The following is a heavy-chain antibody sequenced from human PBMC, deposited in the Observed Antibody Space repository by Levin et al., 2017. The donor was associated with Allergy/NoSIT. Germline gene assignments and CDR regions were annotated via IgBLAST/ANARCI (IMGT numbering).Heavy chain of an antibody. Sequence: ASVKVSCKASGYTFTSYDINWVRQATGQGLEWMGWMNPNSGNTGYAQKFQGRVTMTRNTSISTAYMELSSLRSEDTAVYYCARGYYQLLRGSRWFDPWGQGTLVTVSS. CDR3: ARGYYQLLRGSRWFDP. V-gene: IGHV1-8*01. D-gene: IGHD2-2*01. J-gene: IGHJ5*02. CDR2: MNPNSGNT. CDR1: GYTFTSYD.